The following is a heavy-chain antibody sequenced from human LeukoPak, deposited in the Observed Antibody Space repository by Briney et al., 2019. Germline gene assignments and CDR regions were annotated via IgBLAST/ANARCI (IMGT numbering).Heavy chain of an antibody. CDR3: AGALWGGDRYGAGNYPDY. CDR2: ISSSSSYI. D-gene: IGHD3-10*01. Sequence: GGSLRLSCAASGFTFSIYSMNWVRQAPGKGLEWVSSISSSSSYIYYADSVKGRFTISRDKAKNSLYLQMNSRRAEGTAVSYCAGALWGGDRYGAGNYPDYWGQGTLVTVSS. J-gene: IGHJ4*02. V-gene: IGHV3-21*01. CDR1: GFTFSIYS.